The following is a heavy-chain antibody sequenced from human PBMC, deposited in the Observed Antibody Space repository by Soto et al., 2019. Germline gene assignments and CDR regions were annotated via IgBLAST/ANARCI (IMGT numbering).Heavy chain of an antibody. J-gene: IGHJ6*02. D-gene: IGHD6-6*01. CDR1: GFPSSMFA. V-gene: IGHV3-23*01. CDR3: AKDQGSSSPGYGMDV. Sequence: GGSLRLSCGASGFPSSMFAMSWVRQAPGKGLQWVSSISASGDRTKYADSVKGRFTISRDNSKNTLYLQMNSLRAEDTAVYYCAKDQGSSSPGYGMDVWGQGTTVTVSS. CDR2: ISASGDRT.